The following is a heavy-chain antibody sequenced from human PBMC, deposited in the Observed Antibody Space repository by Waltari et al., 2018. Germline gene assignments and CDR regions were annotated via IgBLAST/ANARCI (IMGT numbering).Heavy chain of an antibody. D-gene: IGHD7-27*01. CDR3: ARRLGSDY. Sequence: EVQLVASGGGLVQPGGSLRRSCAASGFTFSSDSLKWVRQAPGKGLEWVSYISSSSSTIYYADSVKGRFTISRDNAKNSLYLQMNSLRAEDTAVYYCARRLGSDYWGQGTLVTVSS. CDR2: ISSSSSTI. J-gene: IGHJ4*02. V-gene: IGHV3-48*04. CDR1: GFTFSSDS.